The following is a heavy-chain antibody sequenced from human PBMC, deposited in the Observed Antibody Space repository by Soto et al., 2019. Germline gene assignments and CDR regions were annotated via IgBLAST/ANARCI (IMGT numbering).Heavy chain of an antibody. CDR3: ASLLPYSSSWAFDY. CDR2: IYYSGST. V-gene: IGHV4-59*01. D-gene: IGHD6-13*01. J-gene: IGHJ4*02. Sequence: SETLSLTCTVSGGSISSYYWSWIRQPPGKGLEWIGYIYYSGSTNYNPSLKSRVTKTVDTSKNQFSLKLSSVTAADTAVYYWASLLPYSSSWAFDYWGQGTRVTVSS. CDR1: GGSISSYY.